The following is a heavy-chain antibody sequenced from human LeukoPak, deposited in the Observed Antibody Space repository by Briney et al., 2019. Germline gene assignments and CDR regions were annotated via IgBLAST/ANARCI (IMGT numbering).Heavy chain of an antibody. CDR3: AREGTAMVSFDY. Sequence: GSLRLSCAAPGFTFSSYEMNWVRQAPGKGLEWVSYISSGGNTIYYADSVKGRFTISGDNAKNSLYLQMNSLRAEDTAVYYCAREGTAMVSFDYWGQGTLVTVSS. CDR2: ISSGGNTI. CDR1: GFTFSSYE. D-gene: IGHD5-18*01. J-gene: IGHJ4*02. V-gene: IGHV3-48*03.